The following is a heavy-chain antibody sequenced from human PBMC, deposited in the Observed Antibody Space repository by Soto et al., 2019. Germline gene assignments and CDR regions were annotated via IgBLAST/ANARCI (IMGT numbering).Heavy chain of an antibody. CDR2: ISAYNGNT. Sequence: ASVKVSCKASGYTFTSYGISWVRQAPGQGLEWMGWISAYNGNTNYAQKLQGRVTMTTDTSTSTAYMELRSLRSDDTAVYYCAREPRFLFLEWLPNNWFDPWGKGTLVPVSS. V-gene: IGHV1-18*01. J-gene: IGHJ5*02. CDR1: GYTFTSYG. D-gene: IGHD3-3*01. CDR3: AREPRFLFLEWLPNNWFDP.